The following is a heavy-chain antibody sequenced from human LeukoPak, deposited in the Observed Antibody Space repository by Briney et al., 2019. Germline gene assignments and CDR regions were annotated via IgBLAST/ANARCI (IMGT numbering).Heavy chain of an antibody. CDR1: GGSISSYY. D-gene: IGHD3-22*01. V-gene: IGHV4-4*07. CDR3: ARDAYYYDSSGYYGSDY. Sequence: SETLSLTCTVSGGSISSYYWSWIRQPAGKGLEWIGRIYTSGSTNYNPSLKSRVTMSVDTSKNQFSLKLSSVTAADTAVYYCARDAYYYDSSGYYGSDYWGRGTLVTVSS. CDR2: IYTSGST. J-gene: IGHJ4*02.